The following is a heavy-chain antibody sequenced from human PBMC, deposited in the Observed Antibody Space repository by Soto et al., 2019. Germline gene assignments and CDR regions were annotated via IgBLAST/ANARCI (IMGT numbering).Heavy chain of an antibody. D-gene: IGHD2-15*01. CDR3: ARDKGRSPLDY. CDR1: GFTFSSYS. Sequence: GGSLRLSCAASGFTFSSYSMNWVRQAPGKGLEWVAYISSSTSPIYYADSVKGRFTISRDNAKNSLYLQMNSLRAEDTAVYYCARDKGRSPLDYWGQGTLVTVSS. CDR2: ISSSTSPI. J-gene: IGHJ4*02. V-gene: IGHV3-48*01.